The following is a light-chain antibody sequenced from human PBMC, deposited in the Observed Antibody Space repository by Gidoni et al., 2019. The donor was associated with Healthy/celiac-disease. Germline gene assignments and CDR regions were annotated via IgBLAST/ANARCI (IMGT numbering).Light chain of an antibody. J-gene: IGKJ1*01. CDR2: WAS. V-gene: IGKV4-1*01. CDR3: QQDYSTPRT. Sequence: DIVRTQSPDSLAVSLGERATINCKSSQSVLYSSNNKNYLAWYQQKAGQPPKLLIYWASTRESGVPDRFSGSGSGTDFTLTISSLQAEDVAVYYCQQDYSTPRTFGQGTKVEIK. CDR1: QSVLYSSNNKNY.